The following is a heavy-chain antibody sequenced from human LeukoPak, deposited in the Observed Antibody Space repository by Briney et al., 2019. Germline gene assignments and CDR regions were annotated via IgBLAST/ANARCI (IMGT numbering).Heavy chain of an antibody. CDR2: MNYSGST. J-gene: IGHJ6*03. Sequence: PSETLSLTCTVSGGSISGRSYSCGWIRPPPGKGLEWIGSMNYSGSTHYNPSLKSRVSISVDTSKNQFSLKLSSVTAADTDVYYCARHGYSSSWLPSYYNYIDVWGKGTTVTVSS. CDR1: GGSISGRSYS. V-gene: IGHV4-39*01. D-gene: IGHD6-13*01. CDR3: ARHGYSSSWLPSYYNYIDV.